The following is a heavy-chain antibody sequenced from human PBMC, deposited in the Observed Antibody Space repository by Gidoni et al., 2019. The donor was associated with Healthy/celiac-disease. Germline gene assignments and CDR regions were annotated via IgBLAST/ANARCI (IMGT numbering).Heavy chain of an antibody. CDR2: ISSSSSYI. CDR3: ASRDYYDSSGYWWRGWFDP. D-gene: IGHD3-22*01. V-gene: IGHV3-21*01. J-gene: IGHJ5*02. CDR1: GFTFSSYS. Sequence: EVQLVESGGGLVKPGGSLRLSCAASGFTFSSYSMNWVRQAPGQGLELGSSISSSSSYIYYADSVKGRFTISRDNAKNSLYLQMNSLRAEDTAVYYCASRDYYDSSGYWWRGWFDPWGQGTLVTVSS.